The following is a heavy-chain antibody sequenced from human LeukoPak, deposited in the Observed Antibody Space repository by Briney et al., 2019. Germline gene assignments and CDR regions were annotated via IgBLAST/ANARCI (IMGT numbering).Heavy chain of an antibody. CDR1: GGSISSHY. CDR3: ARATRYYYDSSGYHPFDY. V-gene: IGHV4-59*11. CDR2: IYYSGST. D-gene: IGHD3-22*01. Sequence: SETLSLTCTVSGGSISSHYWSWIRQPPGKGLEWIGYIYYSGSTNYNPSLKSRVTISVDTSKNQFSLKLSSVTAADTAVYYCARATRYYYDSSGYHPFDYWGQGTPVTVSS. J-gene: IGHJ4*02.